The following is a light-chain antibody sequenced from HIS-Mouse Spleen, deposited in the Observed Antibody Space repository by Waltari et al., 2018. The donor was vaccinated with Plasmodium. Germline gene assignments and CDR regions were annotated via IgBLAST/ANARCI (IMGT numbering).Light chain of an antibody. Sequence: DIQMTQSPSPLSASVGDRVTITCRASQSISSYLNWYQQKPGKAPKLLIYAASSLQSGVPSRFSGSGSGTDFTLTISSLQPEDFATYYCQQSYSTLMYTFGQGTKLEI. J-gene: IGKJ2*01. CDR2: AAS. CDR1: QSISSY. V-gene: IGKV1-39*01. CDR3: QQSYSTLMYT.